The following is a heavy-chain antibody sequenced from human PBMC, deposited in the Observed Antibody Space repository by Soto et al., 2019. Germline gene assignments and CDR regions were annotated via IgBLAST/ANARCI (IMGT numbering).Heavy chain of an antibody. D-gene: IGHD6-6*01. J-gene: IGHJ6*02. CDR3: ARISNLFGSSPYYYGMDV. CDR2: IIPIFGTA. CDR1: GGTFSSYA. V-gene: IGHV1-69*13. Sequence: SVKVSCKASGGTFSSYAISWVRQAPGQGLEWMGGIIPIFGTANYAQKFQGRVTITADESTSTAYMELSSLRSEDTAVYYCARISNLFGSSPYYYGMDVWGQGTTVTVSS.